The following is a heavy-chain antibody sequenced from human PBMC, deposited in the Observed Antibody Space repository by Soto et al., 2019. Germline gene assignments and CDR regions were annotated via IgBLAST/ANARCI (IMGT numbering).Heavy chain of an antibody. Sequence: QVTLKESGPVLVKPTETLTLTCTVSGFSLSNARMGVSWIRQPPGKALEWLAHIFSNDEKSYSTSLKSRLTISKDTSKSQVVLTMTSMDPVDTATYYCARIMVASESGYYLLDPWGQGTLVTVSS. V-gene: IGHV2-26*01. D-gene: IGHD3-3*01. J-gene: IGHJ5*02. CDR3: ARIMVASESGYYLLDP. CDR1: GFSLSNARMG. CDR2: IFSNDEK.